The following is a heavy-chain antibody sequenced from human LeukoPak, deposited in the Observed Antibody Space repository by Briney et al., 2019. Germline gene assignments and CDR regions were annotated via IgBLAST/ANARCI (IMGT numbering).Heavy chain of an antibody. CDR1: GFTFSSYS. J-gene: IGHJ5*02. CDR2: ISSSSSYI. CDR3: ARRSCSSTSCYSNWFDP. D-gene: IGHD2-2*01. Sequence: GGSLRLSCAASGFTFSSYSMNWVRQAPGKGLEWVSSISSSSSYIYYADSVKGRFTISRDNAKNSLYLQMNSLRAEDTAVYYCARRSCSSTSCYSNWFDPWGQGTLVTVSS. V-gene: IGHV3-21*01.